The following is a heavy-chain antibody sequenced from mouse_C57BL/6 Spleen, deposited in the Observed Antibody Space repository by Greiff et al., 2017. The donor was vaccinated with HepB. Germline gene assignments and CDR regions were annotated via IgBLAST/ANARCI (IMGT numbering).Heavy chain of an antibody. CDR1: GYAFTNYL. D-gene: IGHD1-1*01. CDR3: ARDYYGSSPHFDY. V-gene: IGHV1-54*01. Sequence: SGAELVRPGTSVKVSCKASGYAFTNYLIEWVKQRPGQGLEWIGVINPGSGGTNYNEKFKGKATLTADKSSSTAYMQLSSLTSEDSAVYFCARDYYGSSPHFDYWGQGTTLTVSS. J-gene: IGHJ2*01. CDR2: INPGSGGT.